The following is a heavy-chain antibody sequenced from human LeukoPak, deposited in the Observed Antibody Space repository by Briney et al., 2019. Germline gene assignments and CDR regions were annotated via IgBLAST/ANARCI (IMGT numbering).Heavy chain of an antibody. CDR2: IIPFLGTT. D-gene: IGHD2-21*01. J-gene: IGHJ4*02. Sequence: PVKVSCKASGGVFTTYAISLVRQAPGQGLEWMGSIIPFLGTTNYAQKFQGRVTITADEPTRTAYMELTYVRSDDTAVYYCTIIPNVILFTHYFEYWGQGTLVTVSS. CDR3: TIIPNVILFTHYFEY. CDR1: GGVFTTYA. V-gene: IGHV1-69*11.